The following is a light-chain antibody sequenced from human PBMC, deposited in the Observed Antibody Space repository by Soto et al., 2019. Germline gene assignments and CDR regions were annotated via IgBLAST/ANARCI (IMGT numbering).Light chain of an antibody. Sequence: QSVLTQPPSVSGAPGQRVTISCSGSSSNIGAGYDVNWYRQLPGTAPKLLIYGNSDRPSGVPDRFSGSKSGNTASLTISGLQAEDEADYYCSSYTSSSTLNVFGTGTKVTVL. J-gene: IGLJ1*01. V-gene: IGLV1-40*01. CDR2: GNS. CDR3: SSYTSSSTLNV. CDR1: SSNIGAGYD.